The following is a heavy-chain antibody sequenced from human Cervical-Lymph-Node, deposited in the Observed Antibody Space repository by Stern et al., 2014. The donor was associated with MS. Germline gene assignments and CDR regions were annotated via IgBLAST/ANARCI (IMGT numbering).Heavy chain of an antibody. D-gene: IGHD1/OR15-1a*01. J-gene: IGHJ4*02. V-gene: IGHV3-74*01. CDR1: GFTFRNFW. CDR2: IRTDGTYP. CDR3: ARDLSENNYVSPGDDFDY. Sequence: EVQLVESGGGLVQPGGSLRLSCAASGFTFRNFWMHWVRQAPGKGLEWVSRIRTDGTYPSYADSGRGLFTASRDNAKNTVYLQMKSLRADDTAVYYCARDLSENNYVSPGDDFDYWGQGTLVTVSS.